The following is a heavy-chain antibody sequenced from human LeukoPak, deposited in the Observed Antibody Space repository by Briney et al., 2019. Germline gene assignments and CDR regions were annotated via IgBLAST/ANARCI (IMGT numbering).Heavy chain of an antibody. Sequence: ASVKVPCKTSGYTFTGYYMHWVRQAPGKGLEWMGGFDPEDGETIYAQKFQGRVTMTEDTSTDTAYMELSSLRSEDTAVYYCATHPPEYSGSYWGYFDYWGQGTLVTVSS. CDR1: GYTFTGYY. J-gene: IGHJ4*02. CDR2: FDPEDGET. CDR3: ATHPPEYSGSYWGYFDY. V-gene: IGHV1-24*01. D-gene: IGHD1-26*01.